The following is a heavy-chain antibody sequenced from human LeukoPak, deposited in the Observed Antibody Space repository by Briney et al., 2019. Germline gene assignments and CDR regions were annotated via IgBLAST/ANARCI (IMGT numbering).Heavy chain of an antibody. CDR3: AREAPSWQQRYFDY. D-gene: IGHD6-13*01. CDR1: GYTFTSYA. V-gene: IGHV7-4-1*02. CDR2: INTNTGNP. Sequence: ASVKVSCKASGYTFTSYAMNWVRQAPGQGLEWMGWINTNTGNPTYAQGFTGRFVFSLDTSVSTAYLQISSLKAEDTAVYYCAREAPSWQQRYFDYWGQGTLVTVSS. J-gene: IGHJ4*02.